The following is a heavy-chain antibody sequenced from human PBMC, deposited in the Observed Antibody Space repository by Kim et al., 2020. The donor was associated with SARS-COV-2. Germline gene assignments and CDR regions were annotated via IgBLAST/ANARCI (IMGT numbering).Heavy chain of an antibody. V-gene: IGHV1-8*01. Sequence: YEQKFQGRVTMTKDTSINPVYMELSSLRSEDTAVSYCARDYYGSVYGNFEYWGQGTLVTVSS. CDR3: ARDYYGSVYGNFEY. D-gene: IGHD3-10*01. J-gene: IGHJ4*02.